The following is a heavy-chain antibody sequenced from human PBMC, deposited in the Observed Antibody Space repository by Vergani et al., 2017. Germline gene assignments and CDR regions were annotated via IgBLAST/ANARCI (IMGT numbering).Heavy chain of an antibody. V-gene: IGHV4-38-2*01. D-gene: IGHD1-1*01. CDR1: GYSIGSGFY. Sequence: QVRLEESGPGLVKPSETLSLTCSVSGYSIGSGFYWAWIRQSPGEGLQWLTSIHNRGKTYHNPSLKSRVSVSLDTSKNRFSLNLTSVTATDTAVYYCARRWNNWNDGEDFWGQGTLVTVSS. CDR2: IHNRGKT. CDR3: ARRWNNWNDGEDF. J-gene: IGHJ4*02.